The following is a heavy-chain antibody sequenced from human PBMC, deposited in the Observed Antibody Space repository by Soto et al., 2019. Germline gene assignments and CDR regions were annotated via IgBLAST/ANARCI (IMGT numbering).Heavy chain of an antibody. CDR2: IYYSGST. D-gene: IGHD3-10*01. CDR3: ARDRPDGSGFDY. J-gene: IGHJ4*02. Sequence: TLSLTCTVSGGSISSGGYYWSWIRQHPGKGLEWIGYIYYSGSTYYNPSLKSRVTISVDTSKNQFSLKLSSVTAADTAVYYCARDRPDGSGFDYWGQGTLVTVSS. V-gene: IGHV4-31*03. CDR1: GGSISSGGYY.